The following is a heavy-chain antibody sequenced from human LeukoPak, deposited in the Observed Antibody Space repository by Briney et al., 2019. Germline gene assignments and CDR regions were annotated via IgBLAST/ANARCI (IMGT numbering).Heavy chain of an antibody. D-gene: IGHD3-10*01. V-gene: IGHV1-2*02. CDR2: INPNSGGT. Sequence: EASMKVSCKASGYTSTDYYMHWVRQAPGQGLECMGWINPNSGGTNYAQKFQGRVTMTRDTSISTAYMEVSSLRSDDTAVYYCATIPYGSGIIDYWGQGTLVTVSS. J-gene: IGHJ4*02. CDR3: ATIPYGSGIIDY. CDR1: GYTSTDYY.